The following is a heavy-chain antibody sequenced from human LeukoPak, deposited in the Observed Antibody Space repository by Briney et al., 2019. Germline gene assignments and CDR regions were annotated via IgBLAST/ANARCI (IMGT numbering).Heavy chain of an antibody. CDR1: GFTFDDYA. D-gene: IGHD3-3*01. V-gene: IGHV3-43*02. Sequence: GGSLRLSCAASGFTFDDYAMHWVRQAPGKGLEWVSLISGDGGSTYCADSVKGRFTISRDNSKNSLYLQMNSLRTEDTALYYCAKDPHSNHDFWSGYLNYWGQGTLVTVSS. CDR2: ISGDGGST. J-gene: IGHJ4*02. CDR3: AKDPHSNHDFWSGYLNY.